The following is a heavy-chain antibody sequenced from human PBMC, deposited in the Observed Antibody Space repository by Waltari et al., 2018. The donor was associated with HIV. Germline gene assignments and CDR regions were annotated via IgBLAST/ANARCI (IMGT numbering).Heavy chain of an antibody. CDR2: SSYSWTP. CDR3: ASRGYTYGPLDY. D-gene: IGHD5-18*01. Sequence: QLQLQESGPGLVKPSETLSLTCSVSGGSISTTSYYWVWIRQPPGKGLAWVGSSSYSWTPYYNPSLKSRVTISGDTSKNQFFLKVDSVSAADTAMYYCASRGYTYGPLDYWGQGTLVTVSS. J-gene: IGHJ4*02. V-gene: IGHV4-39*01. CDR1: GGSISTTSYY.